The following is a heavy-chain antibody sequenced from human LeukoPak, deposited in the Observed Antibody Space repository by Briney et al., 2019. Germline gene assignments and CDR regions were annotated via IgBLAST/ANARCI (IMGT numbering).Heavy chain of an antibody. CDR2: ISGSGGST. J-gene: IGHJ4*02. Sequence: TGGSLRLSCAASGFTFSSYAMSWVRQAPGKGLEWVSAISGSGGSTYYADSVKGRFTISRDNSKNTLYLQMNSLRAEDTAVYYCARSRHGAAAGVGAFGYWGQGTLVTVSS. CDR1: GFTFSSYA. V-gene: IGHV3-23*01. D-gene: IGHD6-13*01. CDR3: ARSRHGAAAGVGAFGY.